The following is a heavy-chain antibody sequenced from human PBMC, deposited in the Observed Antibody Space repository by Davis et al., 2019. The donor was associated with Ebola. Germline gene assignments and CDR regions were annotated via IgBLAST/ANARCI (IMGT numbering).Heavy chain of an antibody. J-gene: IGHJ4*02. V-gene: IGHV3-7*04. CDR1: GFTFSRYW. CDR2: IKQDGSEK. CDR3: TRVIDGDYDGN. Sequence: GESLKISCVASGFTFSRYWMSWVRQAPGKGLEWVANIKQDGSEKNYVDSVKGRFTISRDNAKNTLYLQMNSLRVEDTAVYYCTRVIDGDYDGNWGQGTLVTVSS. D-gene: IGHD4-17*01.